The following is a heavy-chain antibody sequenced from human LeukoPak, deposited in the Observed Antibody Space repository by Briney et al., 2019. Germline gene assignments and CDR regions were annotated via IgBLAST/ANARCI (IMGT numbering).Heavy chain of an antibody. CDR2: IYYSGST. CDR3: ARGSNNFDY. Sequence: SETLSLTCTVSGVSITSYYWSWIRQPPGKGLEWIGYIYYSGSTNYNPSLKSRVTISVDTSKNQLSLKLSSMTAADTAVYHCARGSNNFDYWGQGTLVTVSS. CDR1: GVSITSYY. J-gene: IGHJ4*02. D-gene: IGHD3-10*01. V-gene: IGHV4-59*01.